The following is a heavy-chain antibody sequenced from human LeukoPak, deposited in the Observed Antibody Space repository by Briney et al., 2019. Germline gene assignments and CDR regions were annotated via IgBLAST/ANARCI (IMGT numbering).Heavy chain of an antibody. D-gene: IGHD2-15*01. Sequence: GGSLRLSCAASGFTFSSYGMHWVRQAPGKGLEWVAVIWYGGSNKYYADSVKGRFTISRDNSKNTLYLQMNSLRAEDTAVYYCASDGEDCSGGSCYSDWFDPWGQGTLVTVSS. CDR3: ASDGEDCSGGSCYSDWFDP. V-gene: IGHV3-33*01. J-gene: IGHJ5*02. CDR2: IWYGGSNK. CDR1: GFTFSSYG.